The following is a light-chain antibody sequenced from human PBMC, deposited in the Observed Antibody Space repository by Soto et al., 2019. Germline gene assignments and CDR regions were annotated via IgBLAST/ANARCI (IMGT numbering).Light chain of an antibody. CDR2: GAS. J-gene: IGKJ1*01. CDR3: QQYNDWPLT. V-gene: IGKV3-20*01. Sequence: EIVLTQSPGTLSLSPGERATLSCRASQSVSSSYLAWYQQKPGQAPRLLIYGASSRVTGFSDRFSGSGSGTDFTLTISRLEPEDFALYYCQQYNDWPLTFGQGTKVEI. CDR1: QSVSSSY.